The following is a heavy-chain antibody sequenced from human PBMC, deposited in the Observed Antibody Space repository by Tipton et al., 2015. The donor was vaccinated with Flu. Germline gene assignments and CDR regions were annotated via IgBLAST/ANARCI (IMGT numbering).Heavy chain of an antibody. V-gene: IGHV5-51*03. CDR1: GYSFTSYW. Sequence: VQLVQSGAEVKKPGESLKISCKGSGYSFTSYWIGWVRQMPGKGLEWMGIIYPGDSDTRYSPSFQGQVTISADKYISTAYLQWSSLKASDTAMYYCATGGLSYGFWATVTRYYFDYWGQGTLVTVS. J-gene: IGHJ4*02. CDR3: ATGGLSYGFWATVTRYYFDY. D-gene: IGHD4-17*01. CDR2: IYPGDSDT.